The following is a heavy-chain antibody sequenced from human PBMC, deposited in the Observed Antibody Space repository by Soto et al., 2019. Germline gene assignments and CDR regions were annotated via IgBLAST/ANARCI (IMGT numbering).Heavy chain of an antibody. CDR2: ISAHNGNT. D-gene: IGHD1-1*01. Sequence: QVHLVQSGAEVKKPGASVKVSCKGSGYGFTTYGITWVRQAPGQGLEWMAWISAHNGNTNYAQKLQGRVTVTRDTSTSTAYMEQRSLGPDDTAVYYCARGRYGDYWGQGAMVTVSP. J-gene: IGHJ4*02. CDR3: ARGRYGDY. V-gene: IGHV1-18*01. CDR1: GYGFTTYG.